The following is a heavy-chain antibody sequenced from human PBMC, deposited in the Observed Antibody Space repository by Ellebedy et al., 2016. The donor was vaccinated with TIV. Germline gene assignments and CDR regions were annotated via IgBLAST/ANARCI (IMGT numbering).Heavy chain of an antibody. V-gene: IGHV1-2*02. D-gene: IGHD6-19*01. CDR2: INPNSGNT. Sequence: AASVKVSCKASGYTFTGYYMHWVRQAPGQGLEWMGWINPNSGNTNYAQKLQGRVTMTTDTSTSTAYMELSSLRSEDTAVYYCARDSGGSGWDPGWFDPWGQGTLVTVSS. J-gene: IGHJ5*02. CDR3: ARDSGGSGWDPGWFDP. CDR1: GYTFTGYY.